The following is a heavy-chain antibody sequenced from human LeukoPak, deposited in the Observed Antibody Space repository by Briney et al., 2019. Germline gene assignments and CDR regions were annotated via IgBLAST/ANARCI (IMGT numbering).Heavy chain of an antibody. J-gene: IGHJ4*02. Sequence: GGSLRLSCAASGFTFSSYSMNWIRQAPGKGLEWVSSISSSTSYIYYADSVKGRFTISKDNAKNSLYLQMNSLRAEDTAVYYCARAGGSKVSHSDYWGQGTLVTVSS. D-gene: IGHD3-10*01. CDR2: ISSSTSYI. V-gene: IGHV3-21*01. CDR1: GFTFSSYS. CDR3: ARAGGSKVSHSDY.